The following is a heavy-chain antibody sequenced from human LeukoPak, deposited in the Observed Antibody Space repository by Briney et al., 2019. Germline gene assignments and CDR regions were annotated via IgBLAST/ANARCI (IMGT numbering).Heavy chain of an antibody. Sequence: SETLSLTCAVYGGSISSYYWSWIRQPPGKGLEWIGYIYNSESTYYNPSLKSRFTTSVDTSKNQFSLKLTSVTAADTAVYYCARGLLKGQLHLGYSYYMDVWGKGTTITVSS. D-gene: IGHD2-2*01. J-gene: IGHJ6*03. CDR3: ARGLLKGQLHLGYSYYMDV. V-gene: IGHV4-59*13. CDR1: GGSISSYY. CDR2: IYNSEST.